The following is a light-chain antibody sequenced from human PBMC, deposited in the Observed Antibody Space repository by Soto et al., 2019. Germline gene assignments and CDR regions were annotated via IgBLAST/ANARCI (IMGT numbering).Light chain of an antibody. CDR3: QQYNSYLWT. J-gene: IGKJ1*01. CDR2: DAS. CDR1: QTISNW. Sequence: DIQMTQSPSTLSASVGDRFTITCRASQTISNWLAWYQQKPGKAPKLLIYDASSLQSGVPSRFSGSGSGTEFTLTISSLQPDDFATYYCQQYNSYLWTFGQGTKVDIK. V-gene: IGKV1-5*01.